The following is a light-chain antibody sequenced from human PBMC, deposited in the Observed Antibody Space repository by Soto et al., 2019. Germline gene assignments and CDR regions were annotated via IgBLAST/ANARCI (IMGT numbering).Light chain of an antibody. V-gene: IGKV3-15*01. CDR3: QQYKNWPPVT. J-gene: IGKJ4*01. CDR2: GAS. CDR1: QSVHTY. Sequence: ETVLTQSPATLSLSPGERATLSCRASQSVHTYLAWYQQKPGQAPRLLIYGASIRATGVPARFSGSGSGTDFTLTISSLQPEDFAVYFCQQYKNWPPVTFGGGTKVEIK.